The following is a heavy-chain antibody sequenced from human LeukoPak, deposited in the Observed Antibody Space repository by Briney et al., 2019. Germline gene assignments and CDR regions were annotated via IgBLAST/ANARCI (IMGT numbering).Heavy chain of an antibody. CDR3: ARDSLWFGEFGGY. V-gene: IGHV1-2*02. Sequence: AASVKVSCKASGYTFTGYYMHWVRQAPGQGLEWMGWINPNSGGTNYAQKFQGRVTMTRDTSISTAYMELSRLRSDDTAVYYCARDSLWFGEFGGYWGQGTLVTVSS. CDR2: INPNSGGT. J-gene: IGHJ4*02. D-gene: IGHD3-10*01. CDR1: GYTFTGYY.